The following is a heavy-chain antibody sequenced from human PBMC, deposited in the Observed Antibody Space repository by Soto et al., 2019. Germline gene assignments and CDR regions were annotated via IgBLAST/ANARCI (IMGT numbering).Heavy chain of an antibody. CDR1: GFTFSSYW. D-gene: IGHD6-19*01. CDR2: IKQDGSEK. V-gene: IGHV3-7*01. CDR3: ASGIAVAGTGYFDY. J-gene: IGHJ4*02. Sequence: GGSLRLSCAASGFTFSSYWMSWVRQAPGKGLEWVANIKQDGSEKYYVDSVKGRFTISRDNAKNSLYLQMNSLRAEDTAVYYCASGIAVAGTGYFDYWGQGTLVTVSS.